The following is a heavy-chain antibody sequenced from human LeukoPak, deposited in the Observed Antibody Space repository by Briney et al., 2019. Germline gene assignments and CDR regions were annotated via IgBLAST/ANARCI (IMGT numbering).Heavy chain of an antibody. CDR3: ARAHLGELPDPHWFDP. CDR1: GFTFSSYS. CDR2: ISSSSSYI. Sequence: PGGSLRLSCAASGFTFSSYSMNWVRQAPGKGLEWVSSISSSSSYIYYADSVKGRFTISRDNAKNSLYLQMNSLRAEDTAVYYCARAHLGELPDPHWFDPWGQGTLVTVSS. J-gene: IGHJ5*02. D-gene: IGHD3-16*01. V-gene: IGHV3-21*01.